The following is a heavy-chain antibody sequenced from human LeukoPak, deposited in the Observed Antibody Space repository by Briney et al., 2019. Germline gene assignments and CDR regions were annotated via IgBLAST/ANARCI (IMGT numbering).Heavy chain of an antibody. CDR3: AKLNVHDYSNHCFDY. J-gene: IGHJ4*02. CDR2: IYYSGST. Sequence: PSETLSLTCTVSGGSISSSSYYWGWIRQPPGKGLEWIGSIYYSGSTYYNPSLKSRVTISVDTSKNQFSLKLSSVTAADTAVYYCAKLNVHDYSNHCFDYWGQGTLVTVSS. CDR1: GGSISSSSYY. D-gene: IGHD4-11*01. V-gene: IGHV4-39*01.